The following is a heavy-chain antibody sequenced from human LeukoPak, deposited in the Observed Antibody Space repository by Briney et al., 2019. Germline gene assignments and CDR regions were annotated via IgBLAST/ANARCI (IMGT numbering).Heavy chain of an antibody. CDR1: GFTVSSNY. Sequence: GGSLRLSCAASGFTVSSNYMSWVRQAPGKGLEWVSVIYSGGSTYYADSVKGRFTISRDNSKNTLYLQMNSLRAEDTAVYYCARDGRAYYYDSSGYFDDYWGQGTLVTVSS. J-gene: IGHJ4*02. CDR2: IYSGGST. CDR3: ARDGRAYYYDSSGYFDDY. D-gene: IGHD3-22*01. V-gene: IGHV3-66*01.